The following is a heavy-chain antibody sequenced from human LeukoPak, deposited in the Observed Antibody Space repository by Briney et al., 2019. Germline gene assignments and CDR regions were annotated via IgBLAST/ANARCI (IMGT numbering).Heavy chain of an antibody. D-gene: IGHD1-1*01. J-gene: IGHJ6*03. CDR1: GGSISSYY. CDR2: IYTSGST. CDR3: ARDLQKQLRYYYYYMDV. V-gene: IGHV4-4*07. Sequence: SETLSLTCTVSGGSISSYYWSWIRQPAGKGLEWIGRIYTSGSTNYNPSLKSRGTISVDTSKNQFSLKLSSVTAADTAVYYCARDLQKQLRYYYYYMDVWGKGTTVTVSS.